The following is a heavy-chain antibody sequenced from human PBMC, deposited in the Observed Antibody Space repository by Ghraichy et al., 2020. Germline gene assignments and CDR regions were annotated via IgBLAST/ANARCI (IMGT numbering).Heavy chain of an antibody. J-gene: IGHJ2*01. Sequence: GGSLRLSCVASGFGFSDYAMAWLRQAPGKRLEWFSAITGSGADTYTADSVIGRFTISRDNSRNTLFLQMNSLRVEDTAVYYCAKGTLPYCGGASRYPLDLWGRGTLVTVSS. CDR1: GFGFSDYA. V-gene: IGHV3-23*01. CDR3: AKGTLPYCGGASRYPLDL. D-gene: IGHD2-15*01. CDR2: ITGSGADT.